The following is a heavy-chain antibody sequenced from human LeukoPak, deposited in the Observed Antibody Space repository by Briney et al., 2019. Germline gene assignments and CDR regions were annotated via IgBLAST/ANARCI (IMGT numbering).Heavy chain of an antibody. CDR2: ISYDGSNK. V-gene: IGHV3-30*03. Sequence: PGGSLRLSCAAPGFTFSSSAMHWVRQASGKGLEWVAIISYDGSNKYYTDSVKGRFTISRDNSKNTLYLQMDNLSVDDTAVFYCVNGESFYGDYGFDYWGQGTLVTVSS. CDR1: GFTFSSSA. D-gene: IGHD4-17*01. J-gene: IGHJ4*02. CDR3: VNGESFYGDYGFDY.